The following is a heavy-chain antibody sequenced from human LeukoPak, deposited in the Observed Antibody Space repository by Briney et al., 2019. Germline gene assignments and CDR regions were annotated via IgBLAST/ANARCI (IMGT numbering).Heavy chain of an antibody. Sequence: GASVKVSCKTSGYIFTTYAIHWVRQAPGQGLEWMGGIIPIFGTANYAQKFQGRVTITADESTSTAYMELSSLRSEDTAVYYCARDPPSPGTRNYYYYGMDVWGQGTTVTVSS. CDR3: ARDPPSPGTRNYYYYGMDV. J-gene: IGHJ6*02. V-gene: IGHV1-69*13. CDR1: GYIFTTYA. D-gene: IGHD1-14*01. CDR2: IIPIFGTA.